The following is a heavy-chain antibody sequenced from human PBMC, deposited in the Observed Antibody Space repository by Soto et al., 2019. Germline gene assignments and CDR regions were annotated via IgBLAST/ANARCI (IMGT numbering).Heavy chain of an antibody. Sequence: QVQLEQSGAEVKKPGSSVKVSCEASGGTFSGHAISWVRQAPGQGPEWMGGLIPLFGTTQHAQNFQGRLTITADKSTSTAYMELTSLRFDDTAIYYCARGPNWGYRFDSWGQGTLVTVSS. CDR1: GGTFSGHA. V-gene: IGHV1-69*06. CDR3: ARGPNWGYRFDS. CDR2: LIPLFGTT. J-gene: IGHJ4*02. D-gene: IGHD7-27*01.